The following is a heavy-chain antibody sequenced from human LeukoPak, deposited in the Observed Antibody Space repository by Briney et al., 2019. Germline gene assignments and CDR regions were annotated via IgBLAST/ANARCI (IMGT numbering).Heavy chain of an antibody. Sequence: SETLSLTCTVSGGSISSYYWNWIRQPPGKGLEWIGYIYTSGSTNYNPSLKSRVTISVDTSKNQSSLKLSSVTAADTAVYYCARHIAAAGTFDYWRQGTQVTVPS. CDR2: IYTSGST. V-gene: IGHV4-4*09. J-gene: IGHJ4*02. D-gene: IGHD6-13*01. CDR3: ARHIAAAGTFDY. CDR1: GGSISSYY.